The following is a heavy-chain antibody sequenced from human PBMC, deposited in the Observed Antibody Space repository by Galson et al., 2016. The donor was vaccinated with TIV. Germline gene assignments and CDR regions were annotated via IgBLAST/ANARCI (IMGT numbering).Heavy chain of an antibody. Sequence: CAISGDSVSSNSAAWNWLRQSPSRGLEWLGRTFYRSKWYNDYAPSVKSRITINPDTSKNQFSLQLNSVIPEDTAVYYCARATPSVFGIIMALDSWGQGTLVTVSS. CDR3: ARATPSVFGIIMALDS. CDR2: TFYRSKWYN. V-gene: IGHV6-1*01. D-gene: IGHD3-16*01. J-gene: IGHJ4*02. CDR1: GDSVSSNSAA.